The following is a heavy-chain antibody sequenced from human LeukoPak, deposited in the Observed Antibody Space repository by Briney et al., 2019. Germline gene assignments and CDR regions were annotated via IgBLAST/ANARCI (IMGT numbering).Heavy chain of an antibody. Sequence: PGGSLRLSCAASGFTFDDYAMHWVRQAPGKGLEWVSGISWNSGSIGYADSVKGRFTISRDNAKNSLYLQMNSLRAEDTAVYYCARVRFGELGVPDFDYWGQGTLVTVSS. CDR3: ARVRFGELGVPDFDY. CDR1: GFTFDDYA. V-gene: IGHV3-9*01. CDR2: ISWNSGSI. D-gene: IGHD3-10*01. J-gene: IGHJ4*02.